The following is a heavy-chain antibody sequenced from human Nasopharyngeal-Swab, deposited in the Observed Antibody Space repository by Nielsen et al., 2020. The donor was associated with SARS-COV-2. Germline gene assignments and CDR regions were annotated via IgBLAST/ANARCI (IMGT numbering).Heavy chain of an antibody. CDR2: ISWNSGSI. Sequence: GGSLRLSCVASGFIFEDHAMHWVRQSPGKGLEWVSHISWNSGSIGYAASVRGRLTISRDNAKKSLYLQMNSLRAEDSALYYCARDLTRGDFVTSNAFDIWGQGTVVTVS. J-gene: IGHJ3*02. V-gene: IGHV3-9*01. D-gene: IGHD2-21*02. CDR1: GFIFEDHA. CDR3: ARDLTRGDFVTSNAFDI.